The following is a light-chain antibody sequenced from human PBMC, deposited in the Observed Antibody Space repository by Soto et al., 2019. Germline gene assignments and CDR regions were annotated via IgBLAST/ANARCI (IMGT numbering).Light chain of an antibody. V-gene: IGKV3-11*01. CDR1: QSVNSY. CDR2: DAS. Sequence: ELVLTQSPATLSFSPGERATISCRASQSVNSYLAWYQQRPGQAPRLLIHDASSRATGIPARFSGSGSGTDLTHTNSSLETEDFAVYSCQQRTSWSTYTFGQLTRLEIK. J-gene: IGKJ5*01. CDR3: QQRTSWSTYT.